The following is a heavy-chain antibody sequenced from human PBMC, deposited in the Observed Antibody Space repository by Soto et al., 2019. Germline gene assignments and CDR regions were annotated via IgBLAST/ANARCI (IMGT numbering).Heavy chain of an antibody. CDR3: ARVLSVVVAANNWFDP. V-gene: IGHV3-11*01. CDR1: GFTFSDYY. D-gene: IGHD2-15*01. J-gene: IGHJ5*02. CDR2: ISSSGSTI. Sequence: PGGSLRLSCAASGFTFSDYYMSWIRQAPGKGLEWVSYISSSGSTIYYADSVKGRFTISRDNAKNSLYLQMNSLRAEDTAVYYCARVLSVVVAANNWFDPWGQGTLVTVSS.